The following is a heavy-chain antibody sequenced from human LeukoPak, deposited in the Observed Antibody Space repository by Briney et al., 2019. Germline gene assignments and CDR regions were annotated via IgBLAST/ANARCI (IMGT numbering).Heavy chain of an antibody. CDR2: INSDGSST. V-gene: IGHV3-74*01. J-gene: IGHJ4*02. CDR3: ARAGVSGYGSGTYRPGDY. CDR1: GFTFSNYW. Sequence: GGSLRLPCAASGFTFSNYWMHWVRQAPGKGLVWVSRINSDGSSTSYADSVKGRFTISRDNAKNTLYLQMNSLRAEDTAVFYCARAGVSGYGSGTYRPGDYWGQGTLVTVSS. D-gene: IGHD3-10*01.